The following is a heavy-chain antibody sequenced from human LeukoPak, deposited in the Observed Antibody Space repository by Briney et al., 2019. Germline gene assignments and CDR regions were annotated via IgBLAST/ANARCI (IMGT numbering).Heavy chain of an antibody. Sequence: PGGSLRLSCAASGFTFSSYSMNWVRQAPGKGLEWVSTISGSGGTTYYADSVKGRFTIPRDNSKNTPYLQMNSLRAEDTAVYYCAKEAYDSSGYYYGYFQHWGQGTLVTVSS. CDR3: AKEAYDSSGYYYGYFQH. V-gene: IGHV3-23*01. J-gene: IGHJ1*01. CDR2: ISGSGGTT. CDR1: GFTFSSYS. D-gene: IGHD3-22*01.